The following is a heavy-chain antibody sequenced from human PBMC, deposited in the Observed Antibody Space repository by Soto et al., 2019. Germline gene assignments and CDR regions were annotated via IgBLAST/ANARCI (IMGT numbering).Heavy chain of an antibody. D-gene: IGHD2-2*01. Sequence: PSQPMPHTYAVSGGSISSRGDSWSWIRQPPGKGLEWIGYIYHSGSTYYNPSLKSRVTISVDRSKNQFSLKLSSVTAADTAVYYCARVPDRWGQGTLVTVSS. V-gene: IGHV4-30-2*01. J-gene: IGHJ5*02. CDR2: IYHSGST. CDR3: ARVPDR. CDR1: GGSISSRGDS.